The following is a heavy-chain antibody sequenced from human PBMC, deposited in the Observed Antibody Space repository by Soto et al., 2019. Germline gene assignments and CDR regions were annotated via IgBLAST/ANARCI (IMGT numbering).Heavy chain of an antibody. D-gene: IGHD5-18*01. CDR3: ANRGYSYGFVIY. CDR2: IIPMLGIA. Sequence: VQLVQSGAAVKKPGSSVKVSCKASGGTFSSYTFSWVRQAPGQGLEWMGRIIPMLGIANYAQKFQGRVTITADKSTSTAYMELSSLRSEDTAVYYCANRGYSYGFVIYWGQGTLVTVSS. V-gene: IGHV1-69*02. CDR1: GGTFSSYT. J-gene: IGHJ4*02.